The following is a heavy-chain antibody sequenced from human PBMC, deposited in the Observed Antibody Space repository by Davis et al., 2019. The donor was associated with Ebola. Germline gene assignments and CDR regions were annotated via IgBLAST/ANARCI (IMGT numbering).Heavy chain of an antibody. J-gene: IGHJ3*02. CDR1: GFTVSSNY. Sequence: GGSLGLSCAASGFTVSSNYMSWVRQAPGKGLEWVSVIYSGGSTYYADSVKGRFTISRDNSKNTLYLQMNSLRAEDTAVYYCARDTYYYDSSGYFDAFDIWGQGTMVTVSS. D-gene: IGHD3-22*01. CDR3: ARDTYYYDSSGYFDAFDI. V-gene: IGHV3-66*01. CDR2: IYSGGST.